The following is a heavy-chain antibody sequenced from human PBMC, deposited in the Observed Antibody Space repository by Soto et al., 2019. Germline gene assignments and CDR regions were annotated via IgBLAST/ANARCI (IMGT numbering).Heavy chain of an antibody. CDR1: VGTFSSYA. J-gene: IGHJ4*02. Sequence: SVTVSCKASVGTFSSYAINWVRQAPGQGLEWMGGIIPIFGTANYAQKFQGRVTITADESTSTAYMELSSLRSEDTAVYYWVTLDPYGDYKYYFDYWGQGTLVTVS. D-gene: IGHD4-17*01. CDR3: VTLDPYGDYKYYFDY. V-gene: IGHV1-69*13. CDR2: IIPIFGTA.